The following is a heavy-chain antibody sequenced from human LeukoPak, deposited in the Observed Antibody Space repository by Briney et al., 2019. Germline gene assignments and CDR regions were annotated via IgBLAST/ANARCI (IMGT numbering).Heavy chain of an antibody. D-gene: IGHD3-3*01. V-gene: IGHV1-24*01. Sequence: ASVKVSCKVSGYTLTELSMYWVRQAPGKGLEWMGGFDPEDGETIYAQKFQGRVTMTEDTSTDTAYMELSSLRSEDTAVYYCGTVPILRSVGGFDPWGQGTLVTVSS. CDR3: GTVPILRSVGGFDP. J-gene: IGHJ5*02. CDR2: FDPEDGET. CDR1: GYTLTELS.